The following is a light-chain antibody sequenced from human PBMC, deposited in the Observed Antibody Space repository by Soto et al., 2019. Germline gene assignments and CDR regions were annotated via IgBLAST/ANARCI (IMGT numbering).Light chain of an antibody. CDR3: QSYDRSLIYV. V-gene: IGLV1-40*01. Sequence: QSVLTQPPSVSGAPGQRVTISCTGSSSNIGAGYDVHWYQQLPGTAPKLLIYGNSSRPSGVPDRFSGSKSGTSASLAITGLQAEDEADYYCQSYDRSLIYVLGTGTKVTVL. CDR2: GNS. J-gene: IGLJ1*01. CDR1: SSNIGAGYD.